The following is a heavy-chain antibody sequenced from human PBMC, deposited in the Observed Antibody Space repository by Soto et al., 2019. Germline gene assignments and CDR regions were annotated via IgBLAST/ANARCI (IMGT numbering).Heavy chain of an antibody. CDR2: IYHSGST. V-gene: IGHV4-4*02. J-gene: IGHJ6*02. Sequence: SETLSLTCDVSGGSISSPGWWSWVRQPPGKGLEWIGKIYHSGSTYYNPSLKSRVTISVDKSKNQFSLKLSSVTAADTAVYYCARDRDSIRFLEWSLYGMDVWGQGTTVTVSS. CDR3: ARDRDSIRFLEWSLYGMDV. CDR1: GGSISSPGW. D-gene: IGHD3-3*01.